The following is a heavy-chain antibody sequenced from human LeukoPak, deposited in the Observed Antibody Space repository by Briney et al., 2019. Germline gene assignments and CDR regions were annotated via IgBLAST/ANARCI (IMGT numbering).Heavy chain of an antibody. J-gene: IGHJ4*02. V-gene: IGHV3-7*01. CDR3: ARDGGGHCSTSCYGWY. CDR2: IKQDGSEK. Sequence: GGSLRLSCAASGFTFSSYWMSWVRQAPGKGLEWAANIKQDGSEKYYVDSVKGRFTISRDNAKNSLYLQMNSLRAEDTAVYYCARDGGGHCSTSCYGWYWGQGTLVTVSS. CDR1: GFTFSSYW. D-gene: IGHD2-2*01.